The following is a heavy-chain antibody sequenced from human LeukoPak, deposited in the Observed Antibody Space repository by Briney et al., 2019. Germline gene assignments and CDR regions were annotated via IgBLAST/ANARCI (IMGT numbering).Heavy chain of an antibody. D-gene: IGHD6-19*01. Sequence: GGSLRLSCAASGVTFSSYAMSWVRQAPGKGLEWVAAIIGSGGSTYYADSVKGRFTISRDNSKNTLYLQMNSLRAEDTALYYCAREGWQWLVLGPGHFDYWGQGTLVTVSS. J-gene: IGHJ4*02. CDR2: IIGSGGST. CDR3: AREGWQWLVLGPGHFDY. CDR1: GVTFSSYA. V-gene: IGHV3-23*01.